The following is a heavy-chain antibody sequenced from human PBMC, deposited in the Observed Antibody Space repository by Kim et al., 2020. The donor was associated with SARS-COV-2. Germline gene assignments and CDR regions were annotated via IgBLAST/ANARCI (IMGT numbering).Heavy chain of an antibody. Sequence: RFTIPRDNAKNSLYLQMNSLRAEDTAVYYCARDLRITMIVVVTYYGMDVWGQGTTVTVSS. CDR3: ARDLRITMIVVVTYYGMDV. V-gene: IGHV3-11*06. J-gene: IGHJ6*02. D-gene: IGHD3-22*01.